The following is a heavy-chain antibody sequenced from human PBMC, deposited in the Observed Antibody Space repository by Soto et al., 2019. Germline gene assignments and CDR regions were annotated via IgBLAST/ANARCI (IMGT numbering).Heavy chain of an antibody. V-gene: IGHV3-30-3*01. Sequence: QLQLVESGGGVVQPGRSLRLSCAASGFTFSNYIMHWVRQAPGKGLEWVAFISYDGSNKDYADSVKGRFTISRDNSKNTLYLQLRSLRPEDTAVYYCAGGDTYYAMGVWGQGTTVTVPS. CDR1: GFTFSNYI. CDR3: AGGDTYYAMGV. J-gene: IGHJ6*02. CDR2: ISYDGSNK. D-gene: IGHD5-18*01.